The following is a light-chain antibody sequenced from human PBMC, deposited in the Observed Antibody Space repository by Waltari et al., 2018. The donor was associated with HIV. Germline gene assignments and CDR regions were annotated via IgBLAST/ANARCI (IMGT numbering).Light chain of an antibody. CDR2: DTS. CDR3: LLSYNGARNWV. CDR1: TGAVTSDHY. J-gene: IGLJ3*02. Sequence: QAVVTQEPSLTVSPGGTVTLTCGSSTGAVTSDHYPYWFHQKPGQAPRTRIYDTSDQHSWTPARFSGSLLGGKAALTLSGAQPEDEAEYYCLLSYNGARNWVFGGGTKLTVL. V-gene: IGLV7-46*01.